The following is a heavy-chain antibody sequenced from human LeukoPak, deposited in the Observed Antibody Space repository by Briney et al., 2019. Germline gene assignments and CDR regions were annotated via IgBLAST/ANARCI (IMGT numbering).Heavy chain of an antibody. CDR3: ARAASGYDSWPMDY. CDR1: GYSISSGYY. Sequence: PSETLSLTCTVSGYSISSGYYWGWIRQPPGKGLEWIGSIYHSGSTNYNPSLKSRVTISVDTSKNQFSLKLSSVTAADTAVYYCARAASGYDSWPMDYWGQGTLVTVSS. D-gene: IGHD5-12*01. CDR2: IYHSGST. V-gene: IGHV4-38-2*02. J-gene: IGHJ4*02.